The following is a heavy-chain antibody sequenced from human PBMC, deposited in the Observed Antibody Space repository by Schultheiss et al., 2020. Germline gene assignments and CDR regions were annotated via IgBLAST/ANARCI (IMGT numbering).Heavy chain of an antibody. Sequence: GESLKISCAASGFTFSDSAMHWVRQASGKGLEWVGRIKSKTDGGTTDYAAPVKGRFTISRDDSKNTLYLQMNSLKTEDTAVYYCTRDGPYSSSDYWGQGTLVTVSA. D-gene: IGHD6-6*01. CDR3: TRDGPYSSSDY. CDR2: IKSKTDGGTT. J-gene: IGHJ4*02. V-gene: IGHV3-15*01. CDR1: GFTFSDSA.